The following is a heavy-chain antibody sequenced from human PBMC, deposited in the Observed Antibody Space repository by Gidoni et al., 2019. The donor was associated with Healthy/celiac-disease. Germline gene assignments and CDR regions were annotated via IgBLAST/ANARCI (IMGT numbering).Heavy chain of an antibody. Sequence: QVQLVQTGAEVKKPGSSVKGSCKASGGTLTRHAISWGRQAPGQGLGWMGGIRPIFGTANYAQEFQGRITITADESTSTAYMELSSLRSEDTAVYYCARSIVGATSKGYYFDYWGQGTLVTVSS. CDR2: IRPIFGTA. J-gene: IGHJ4*02. V-gene: IGHV1-69*01. CDR1: GGTLTRHA. D-gene: IGHD1-26*01. CDR3: ARSIVGATSKGYYFDY.